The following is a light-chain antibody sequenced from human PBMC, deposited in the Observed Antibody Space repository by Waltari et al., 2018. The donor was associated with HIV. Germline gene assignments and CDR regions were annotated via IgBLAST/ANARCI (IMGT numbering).Light chain of an antibody. Sequence: QSALTQPRSVSGSPGQSDTISCTGTSSDVGGYNYVSWYQQHPGKALKLIIYDVIKRTAGVPERVAGYKPGNTASLTISGLQAEDECDYYCGSDAGSYTWVFGGGTKLTVL. J-gene: IGLJ3*02. CDR2: DVI. CDR1: SSDVGGYNY. CDR3: GSDAGSYTWV. V-gene: IGLV2-11*01.